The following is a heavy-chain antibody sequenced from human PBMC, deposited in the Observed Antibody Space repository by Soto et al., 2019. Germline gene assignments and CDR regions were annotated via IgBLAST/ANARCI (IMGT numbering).Heavy chain of an antibody. J-gene: IGHJ4*02. CDR1: GFTLTTYG. CDR2: MSYDGTKE. V-gene: IGHV3-30*18. Sequence: PGGSLRLSCAASGFTLTTYGMHWVSRAPGKGLEWVAAMSYDGTKEYYADSVKGRFTISRDSSRNTLFLQLNSLRAEDTAVYYCAKEFGSTWIDHWGEGTLVTVSS. CDR3: AKEFGSTWIDH. D-gene: IGHD6-13*01.